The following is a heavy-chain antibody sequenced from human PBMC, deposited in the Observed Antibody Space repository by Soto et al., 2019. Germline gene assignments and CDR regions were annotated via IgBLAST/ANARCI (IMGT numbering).Heavy chain of an antibody. CDR1: GGSISSYY. CDR3: ARRYGRYFDY. Sequence: QVQLQESGPGLVKPSETLSLTCTVSGGSISSYYWSWIRQPPGKGLEWIGYIYYSGSTNYNPSLKSRVTLSVDTSKNQFSLKGSSVTAADTAGSYCARRYGRYFDYWGQGTLVTVSS. V-gene: IGHV4-59*08. J-gene: IGHJ4*02. CDR2: IYYSGST. D-gene: IGHD4-17*01.